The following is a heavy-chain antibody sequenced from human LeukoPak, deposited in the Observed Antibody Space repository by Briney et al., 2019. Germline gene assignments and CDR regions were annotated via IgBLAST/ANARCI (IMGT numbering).Heavy chain of an antibody. V-gene: IGHV1-69*05. CDR2: IIPIFGTA. J-gene: IGHJ4*02. Sequence: ASVKVSCKASGGTFSSYAISWVRQAPGQGLEWMGRIIPIFGTANYAQTFQRRVTITTDESTSTAYMELSSLRSEDTAVYYCARDGCSSTGTRSGGSCFDLYWGQGTLVTVSS. CDR3: ARDGCSSTGTRSGGSCFDLY. CDR1: GGTFSSYA. D-gene: IGHD2-15*01.